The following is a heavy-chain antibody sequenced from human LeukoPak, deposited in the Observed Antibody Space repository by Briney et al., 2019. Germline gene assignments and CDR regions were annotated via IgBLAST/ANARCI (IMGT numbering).Heavy chain of an antibody. CDR2: ISSSSSYI. V-gene: IGHV3-21*01. D-gene: IGHD2-8*01. CDR1: GFTLSNYN. CDR3: ARNMLGYNYHYMDV. J-gene: IGHJ6*03. Sequence: GGSLRLSCAASGFTLSNYNMNWVRQAPGKGLEWVSSISSSSSYIYYADSVKGRFTVSRHNAKNSLYLQMNSLSAEDTALYYCARNMLGYNYHYMDVWGKGTTVTVSS.